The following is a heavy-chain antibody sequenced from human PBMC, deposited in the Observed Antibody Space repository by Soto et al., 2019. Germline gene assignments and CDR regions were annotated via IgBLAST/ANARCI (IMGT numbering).Heavy chain of an antibody. V-gene: IGHV1-3*01. CDR1: GYTFTSYA. CDR2: INAGNGNT. CDR3: ARGGGLYSNYDY. J-gene: IGHJ4*02. Sequence: QVQLVQSGAEVKKPGASVKVSCKASGYTFTSYAMHWVRQAPGQRLEWMGWINAGNGNTKYSQKFQGRVTITRDTSASTAYRELSILRSEDTAWYYCARGGGLYSNYDYWGQGTLVTVSS. D-gene: IGHD2-2*02.